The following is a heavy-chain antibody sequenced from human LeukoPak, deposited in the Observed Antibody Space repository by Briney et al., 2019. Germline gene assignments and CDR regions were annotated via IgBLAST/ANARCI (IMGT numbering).Heavy chain of an antibody. D-gene: IGHD3-3*01. CDR2: IYPGDSDT. Sequence: GESLKISCKGSGYSFTSYWIGWVRQMPGKGLEWMGIIYPGDSDTRYSPSFQGQVTISADKSISTAYLQWSSLKASDTAMYYCARRHDFWSGSPVNDAFDIWGQGTMVTVSS. V-gene: IGHV5-51*01. J-gene: IGHJ3*02. CDR1: GYSFTSYW. CDR3: ARRHDFWSGSPVNDAFDI.